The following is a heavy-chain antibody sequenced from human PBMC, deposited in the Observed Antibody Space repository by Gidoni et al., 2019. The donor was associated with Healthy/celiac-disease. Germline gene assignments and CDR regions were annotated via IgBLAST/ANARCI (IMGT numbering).Heavy chain of an antibody. D-gene: IGHD3-10*01. V-gene: IGHV3-21*01. CDR2: ISSSSSYI. Sequence: EVQLVESGGGLVKPGGSLRLSCAAPGFTFSSYSMNWVRQAPGKGLEWVSSISSSSSYIYYADSVKGRFTISRDNAKNSLYLQMNSLRAEDTAVYYCARVSITMVRGVKSGYYYGMDVWGQGTTVTVSS. CDR1: GFTFSSYS. J-gene: IGHJ6*02. CDR3: ARVSITMVRGVKSGYYYGMDV.